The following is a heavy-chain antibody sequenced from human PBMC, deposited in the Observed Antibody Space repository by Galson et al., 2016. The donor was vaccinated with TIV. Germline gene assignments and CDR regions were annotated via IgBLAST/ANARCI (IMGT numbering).Heavy chain of an antibody. D-gene: IGHD3-10*01. CDR3: ARESSDYYYYMDV. J-gene: IGHJ6*03. V-gene: IGHV4-59*10. CDR2: IYTTGTT. CDR1: GGSFNRYY. Sequence: SETLSLTCEDYGGSFNRYYWTWIRQPPGKGLEWIGRIYTTGTTNYNTSLESRVTISVDTSKNHFSLKLTSVTAADTAVYYCARESSDYYYYMDVWGKGTTVTVSS.